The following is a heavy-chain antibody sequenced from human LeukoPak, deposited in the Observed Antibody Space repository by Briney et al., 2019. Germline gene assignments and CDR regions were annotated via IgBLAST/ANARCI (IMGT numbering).Heavy chain of an antibody. CDR1: GFTFSSYW. V-gene: IGHV3-7*01. CDR3: ARDLNYYDSSGYYSSFQGFSIDY. CDR2: IKQDGSEK. D-gene: IGHD3-22*01. Sequence: GGSLRLSCAASGFTFSSYWMSWVRQAPGKGLEWVANIKQDGSEKYYVDSVKGRFTISRDNAKNSLYLQMNSLRAEDTAVYYCARDLNYYDSSGYYSSFQGFSIDYWGQGTLVTVSS. J-gene: IGHJ4*02.